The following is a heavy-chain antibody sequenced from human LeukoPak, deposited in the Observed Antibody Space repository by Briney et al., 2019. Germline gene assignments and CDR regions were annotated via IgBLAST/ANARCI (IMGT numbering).Heavy chain of an antibody. V-gene: IGHV4-59*01. Sequence: SETLSLTCTVSGGSISSYYWSWIRQPPGKGLEWIGYIYYSGSTNYNPSLKSRVTISVDTSKNQFSLKLSSVTAADTAVYYCARKTVDYDILTGYYYRGYFDYWGRGTLVTVSS. D-gene: IGHD3-9*01. CDR2: IYYSGST. CDR1: GGSISSYY. CDR3: ARKTVDYDILTGYYYRGYFDY. J-gene: IGHJ4*02.